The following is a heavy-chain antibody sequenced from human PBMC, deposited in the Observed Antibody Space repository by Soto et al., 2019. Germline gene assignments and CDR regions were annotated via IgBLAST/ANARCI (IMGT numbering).Heavy chain of an antibody. J-gene: IGHJ6*02. CDR3: ARFSGGSYNTYYFYYGMDV. Sequence: ASVKVSCKASGYTFTSYGISWVRQAPGQGLDWMGWISAYNGNTKYAQDLQGRVTMTTDTSTSTAYMELRSLRSDDTAMYYCARFSGGSYNTYYFYYGMDVWGQGTTVTDSS. CDR1: GYTFTSYG. V-gene: IGHV1-18*04. D-gene: IGHD2-15*01. CDR2: ISAYNGNT.